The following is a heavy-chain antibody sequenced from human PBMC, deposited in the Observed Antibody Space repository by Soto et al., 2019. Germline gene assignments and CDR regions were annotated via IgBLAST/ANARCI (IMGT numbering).Heavy chain of an antibody. CDR2: IHHSGST. CDR3: ARMLISPRGTAFDI. CDR1: GGSISSGDW. Sequence: QVQLQESGPGLVKPSGTLSLTCAVSGGSISSGDWWTWVRQPPGKGLEWIGEIHHSGSTNYNPSLKSRVTISVDKSKNQFPLKLSSVTAADTAVYYCARMLISPRGTAFDIWGKGTMVTVSS. D-gene: IGHD3-16*01. V-gene: IGHV4-4*02. J-gene: IGHJ3*02.